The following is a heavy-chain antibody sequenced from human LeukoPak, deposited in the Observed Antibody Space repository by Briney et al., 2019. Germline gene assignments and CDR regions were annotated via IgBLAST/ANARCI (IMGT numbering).Heavy chain of an antibody. CDR2: INPNSGGT. J-gene: IGHJ4*02. V-gene: IGHV1-2*04. Sequence: ASVKVSCKASGYTFSDYYMHWVRQAPGQGLEWMGWINPNSGGTNYAQKFQGWVTMTRDTSISTAYMELSRLRSDDTAVYYCARENDSRWGFDYWGQGTLVTVSS. CDR1: GYTFSDYY. D-gene: IGHD3-22*01. CDR3: ARENDSRWGFDY.